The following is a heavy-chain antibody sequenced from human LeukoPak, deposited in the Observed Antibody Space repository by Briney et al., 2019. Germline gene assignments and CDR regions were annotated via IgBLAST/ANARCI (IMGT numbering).Heavy chain of an antibody. V-gene: IGHV4-31*03. J-gene: IGHJ6*02. CDR1: GGSISSGGYY. CDR3: ARGNSSSWYYYYYGMDV. Sequence: SQTLSLTCTVSGGSISSGGYYWSWICQHPGKGLEWIGYIYYSGSTYYNPSLKSRVTISVDTSKNQFSLKLSSVTAADTAVYYCARGNSSSWYYYYYGMDVWGQGTTVTVSS. D-gene: IGHD6-13*01. CDR2: IYYSGST.